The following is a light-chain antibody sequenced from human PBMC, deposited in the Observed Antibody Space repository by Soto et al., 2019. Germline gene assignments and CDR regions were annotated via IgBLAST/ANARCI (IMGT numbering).Light chain of an antibody. CDR2: AAS. Sequence: DIQMTQSPSSLSASVGDRVTITCRASQGISNYLAWYQQKPGKVPKLLIYAASTLQSGVPSRFSGSGSGKDFTLTISSLQPEDVATYYCQKYNSAPPSLTFGGGTKVEIK. V-gene: IGKV1-27*01. CDR3: QKYNSAPPSLT. CDR1: QGISNY. J-gene: IGKJ4*01.